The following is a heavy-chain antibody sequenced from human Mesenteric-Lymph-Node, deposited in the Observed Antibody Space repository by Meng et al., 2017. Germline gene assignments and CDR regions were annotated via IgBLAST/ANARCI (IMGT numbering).Heavy chain of an antibody. J-gene: IGHJ4*02. CDR1: GFTFASSA. Sequence: GESLKISCVASGFTFASSAMHWVRQAPGKGLEWVTVVSSFVNNKYYADSVKGRFTISRDNSKNTLFLEMNSLRPEDTAVYYCAKEGGVGFTDFDYWSQGTLVTVSS. CDR3: AKEGGVGFTDFDY. D-gene: IGHD3-16*01. V-gene: IGHV3-30*01. CDR2: VSSFVNNK.